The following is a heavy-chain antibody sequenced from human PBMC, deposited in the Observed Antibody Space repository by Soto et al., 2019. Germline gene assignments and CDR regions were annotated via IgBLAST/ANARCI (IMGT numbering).Heavy chain of an antibody. D-gene: IGHD6-19*01. V-gene: IGHV4-39*01. CDR2: IYYSGST. J-gene: IGHJ4*02. CDR3: ARPSSSGWNNDY. CDR1: GGSISRSSYY. Sequence: TLSLTCTVSGGSISRSSYYWGWIRQPPGKGLEWIGSIYYSGSTYYNPSLKSRVTISVDTSKNQFSLKLSSVTAADTAVYYCARPSSSGWNNDYWGQGTLVTAPQ.